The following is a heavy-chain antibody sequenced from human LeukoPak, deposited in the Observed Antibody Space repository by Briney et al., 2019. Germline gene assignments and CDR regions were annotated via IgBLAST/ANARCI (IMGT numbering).Heavy chain of an antibody. J-gene: IGHJ4*02. Sequence: PSETLSLTCAVYGGSFSGYYWSWIRKPPGKGLEWIGEINHSGSTNYNPSLKSRVTISVDTSKNQFSLKLSSVTAADTAVYYCARAVGGAAAELFDYWGQGTLVTVSS. V-gene: IGHV4-34*01. CDR2: INHSGST. D-gene: IGHD6-13*01. CDR3: ARAVGGAAAELFDY. CDR1: GGSFSGYY.